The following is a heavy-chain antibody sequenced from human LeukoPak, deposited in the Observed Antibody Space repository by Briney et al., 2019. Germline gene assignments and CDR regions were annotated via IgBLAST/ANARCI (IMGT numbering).Heavy chain of an antibody. Sequence: SETLSLTCTVSGGSISSGSYYWSWIRQPAGKGLEWIGRIYTSGSTNHNPSLKSRVTISVDTSKNQFSLKLSSVTAADTAVYYCARAISLDFWSTPLDPWAREPWSPSPQ. D-gene: IGHD3-3*01. V-gene: IGHV4-61*02. CDR3: ARAISLDFWSTPLDP. J-gene: IGHJ5*02. CDR1: GGSISSGSYY. CDR2: IYTSGST.